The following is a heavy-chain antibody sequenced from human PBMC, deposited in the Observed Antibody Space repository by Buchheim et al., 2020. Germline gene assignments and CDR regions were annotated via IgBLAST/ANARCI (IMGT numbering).Heavy chain of an antibody. V-gene: IGHV4-59*01. J-gene: IGHJ6*02. CDR1: GGSISSYY. CDR3: AREATVDYYYYYGMDV. D-gene: IGHD4-11*01. CDR2: IYYSGST. Sequence: QVQLQESGPGLVKPSETLSLTCTVSGGSISSYYWSWIRQPPGKGLEWFGYIYYSGSTNYNPSLKSRVTISVDTPKNQFSLKLSSVTAADTAVYYCAREATVDYYYYYGMDVWGQGTT.